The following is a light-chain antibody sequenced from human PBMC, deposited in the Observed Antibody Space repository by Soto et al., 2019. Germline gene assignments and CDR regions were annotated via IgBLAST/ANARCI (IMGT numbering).Light chain of an antibody. CDR1: QSVSSSY. CDR2: GAS. CDR3: QQYGSSPTWT. Sequence: EIVLTQSPGTLSLSPGERATLSCRASQSVSSSYLAWYQQKPGQAPRLLIYGASSRATGIPDRFSGSGSGTDSTLTISRLEPEDFAVYYCQQYGSSPTWTFVQGTKVEIK. J-gene: IGKJ1*01. V-gene: IGKV3-20*01.